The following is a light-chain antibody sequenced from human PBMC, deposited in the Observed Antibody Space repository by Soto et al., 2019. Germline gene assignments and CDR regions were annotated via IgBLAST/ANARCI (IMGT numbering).Light chain of an antibody. CDR3: QQYYSTPGT. V-gene: IGKV4-1*01. CDR2: WAS. Sequence: DIGMTQSPDSLAVSLGERATINCKSSQSVLYSSNNKNYLAWYQQKPGQPPKLLIYWASTRESGVPDRFSGSGSGTDFTLTISSLQAEDVAVYYCQQYYSTPGTFGQGTKLEIK. CDR1: QSVLYSSNNKNY. J-gene: IGKJ2*02.